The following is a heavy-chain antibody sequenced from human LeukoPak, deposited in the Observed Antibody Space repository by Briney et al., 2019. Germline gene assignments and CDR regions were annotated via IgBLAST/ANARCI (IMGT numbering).Heavy chain of an antibody. V-gene: IGHV1-69*05. J-gene: IGHJ6*03. CDR3: ASGTGTSYYMDV. CDR1: GYTFTSYG. D-gene: IGHD1-1*01. CDR2: IIPIFGTA. Sequence: GASVKVSRKASGYTFTSYGISWVRQAPGQGLEWMGGIIPIFGTANYAQKFQGRVTITTDESTSTAYMELSSLRSEDTAVYYCASGTGTSYYMDVWGKGTTVTVSS.